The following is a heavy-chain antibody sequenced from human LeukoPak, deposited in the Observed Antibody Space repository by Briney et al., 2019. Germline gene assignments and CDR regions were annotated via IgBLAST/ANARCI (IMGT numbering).Heavy chain of an antibody. V-gene: IGHV1-18*01. D-gene: IGHD3-22*01. CDR2: ISAYNGNT. J-gene: IGHJ5*02. CDR1: GYTFTSYG. CDR3: ARARGPSITMIRSNGYWFDP. Sequence: ASVKVSCKASGYTFTSYGITWVRQAPGQGLEWMGWISAYNGNTNYAQKLQGRVTMTTDTSTSTAYMELRSLRSDDTAVYYCARARGPSITMIRSNGYWFDPWGQGTLVTVSS.